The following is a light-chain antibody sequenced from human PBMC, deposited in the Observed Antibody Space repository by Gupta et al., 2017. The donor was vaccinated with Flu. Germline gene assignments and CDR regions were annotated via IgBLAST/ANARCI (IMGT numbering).Light chain of an antibody. V-gene: IGKV2-28*01. Sequence: VTRGESAFIYCSTSQRRRERSGYNYLDWYRQKPGQAPQLLIIGASQRANGVPDRFSGSGSGTDFTLKISRGEAEDVGTYYCMHKLQTPLPFGGGTQVEI. CDR3: MHKLQTPLP. CDR1: QRRRERSGYNY. J-gene: IGKJ4*01. CDR2: GAS.